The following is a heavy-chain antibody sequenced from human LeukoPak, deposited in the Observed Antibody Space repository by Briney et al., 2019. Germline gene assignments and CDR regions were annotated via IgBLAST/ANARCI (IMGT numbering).Heavy chain of an antibody. CDR1: GYTFTGYY. CDR3: ARDGSLGELSFNY. Sequence: GASVKVSCKASGYTFTGYYMHWVRQAPGQGLEWMGRINPNSGGTNYAQEFQGRVTMTRDTSISTAYMELRSLRSDDTAVYYCARDGSLGELSFNYWGQGTLVTVSS. CDR2: INPNSGGT. V-gene: IGHV1-2*06. D-gene: IGHD3-16*02. J-gene: IGHJ4*02.